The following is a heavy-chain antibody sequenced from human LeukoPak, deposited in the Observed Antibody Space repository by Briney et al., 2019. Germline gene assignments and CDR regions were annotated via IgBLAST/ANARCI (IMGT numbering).Heavy chain of an antibody. CDR3: ARHNGDYVNFDY. CDR1: GGSISSYY. D-gene: IGHD4-17*01. J-gene: IGHJ4*02. CDR2: IYYSGRT. V-gene: IGHV4-59*08. Sequence: SETLSLTCTVPGGSISSYYCSSVRQPPGKGLEWNGYIYYSGRTNYNPSLKSRVTISVDTSKNQLSLKLSSVTAADTAVYYCARHNGDYVNFDYWGQGTLVTVSS.